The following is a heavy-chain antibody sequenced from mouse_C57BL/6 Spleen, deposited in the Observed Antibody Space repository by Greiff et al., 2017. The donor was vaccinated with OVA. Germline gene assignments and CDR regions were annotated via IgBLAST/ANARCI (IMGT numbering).Heavy chain of an antibody. CDR3: ARKELLYWYFDV. V-gene: IGHV1-81*01. CDR2: IYPRSGNT. J-gene: IGHJ1*03. D-gene: IGHD1-1*01. Sequence: QVQLQQSGAELARPGASVKLSCKASGYTFTSYGISWVKQRTGQGLEWIGEIYPRSGNTYYNEKFKGKATLTADKSSSTAYMELRSLTSEDSAVYFCARKELLYWYFDVWGTGTTVTVSS. CDR1: GYTFTSYG.